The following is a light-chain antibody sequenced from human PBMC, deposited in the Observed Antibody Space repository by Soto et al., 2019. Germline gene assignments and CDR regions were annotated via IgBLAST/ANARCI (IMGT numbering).Light chain of an antibody. CDR3: QQYGSSPLT. Sequence: EIVLTQSPGTLSLSPGERATLSCRASQSVSSSYLAWYQQKPGQAPRLLIYGASSRATGTPNRFSGSGSGTDFALTVSRLEPEDFAVYYCQQYGSSPLTFGGGTKAEIK. CDR1: QSVSSSY. J-gene: IGKJ4*02. V-gene: IGKV3-20*01. CDR2: GAS.